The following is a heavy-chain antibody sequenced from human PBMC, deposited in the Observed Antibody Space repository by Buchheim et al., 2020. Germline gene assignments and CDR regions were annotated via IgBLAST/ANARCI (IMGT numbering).Heavy chain of an antibody. D-gene: IGHD4-17*01. Sequence: QVQLQESGPGLVKPSETLSLTCTVSGGSINRYYWSWIRQPPGKGLEWIGYIYYSGSTNYNPSLKSRVSISIDTSKNHFPLNLTSVTAADTAVYYCAKALKRGFGDYDFDPWGQGTL. CDR1: GGSINRYY. CDR3: AKALKRGFGDYDFDP. J-gene: IGHJ5*02. V-gene: IGHV4-59*01. CDR2: IYYSGST.